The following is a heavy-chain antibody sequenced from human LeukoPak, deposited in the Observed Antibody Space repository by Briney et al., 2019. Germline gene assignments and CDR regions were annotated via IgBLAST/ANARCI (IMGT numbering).Heavy chain of an antibody. D-gene: IGHD4-17*01. Sequence: ASVKVSCKTSGYTFTDYNLHWVRQAPGQRLEWMGIIKPSGGDTSYAQTLQGRVFMTRDTSTSTVYMELSSLKSADTAVYYCARDLGMTTVTGCPGDYWGQGTLVTVSS. J-gene: IGHJ4*02. V-gene: IGHV1-46*04. CDR2: IKPSGGDT. CDR3: ARDLGMTTVTGCPGDY. CDR1: GYTFTDYN.